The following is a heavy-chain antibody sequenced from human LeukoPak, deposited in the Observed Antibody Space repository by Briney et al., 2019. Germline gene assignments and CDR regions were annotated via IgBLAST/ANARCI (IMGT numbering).Heavy chain of an antibody. CDR3: ASDSRGSGSYYGAID. CDR2: IYYSGST. V-gene: IGHV4-59*01. J-gene: IGHJ4*02. Sequence: SETLSLTCTVSGGSISSYYWNWIRQPPGKGLEWIGYIYYSGSTNYNPSLKSRVTISVDTSKNQFSLKLSSVTAADTAVYYCASDSRGSGSYYGAIDWGQGTLVTVSS. D-gene: IGHD3-10*01. CDR1: GGSISSYY.